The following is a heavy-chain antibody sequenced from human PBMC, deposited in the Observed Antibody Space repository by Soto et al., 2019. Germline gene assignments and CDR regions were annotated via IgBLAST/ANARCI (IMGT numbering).Heavy chain of an antibody. CDR3: ARTRGGIVDY. Sequence: SETLSLTCTVSGGSISSGGYYWSWIRQHPGKGLERIGYIYYSGSTYYNPSLKSRVTISVDTSKNQFSLKLSSVTAADTAVYYCARTRGGIVDYWGQGTLVTVSS. D-gene: IGHD3-10*01. CDR1: GGSISSGGYY. J-gene: IGHJ4*02. V-gene: IGHV4-31*03. CDR2: IYYSGST.